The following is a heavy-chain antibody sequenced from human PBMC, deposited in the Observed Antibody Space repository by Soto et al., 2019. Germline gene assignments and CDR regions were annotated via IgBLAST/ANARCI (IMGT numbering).Heavy chain of an antibody. D-gene: IGHD2-21*02. Sequence: ESLKISCKGSGYSFTSFWIAWVRQMPGKGLEWMGIIYVDDSETRYSPSFQGQVTISADKSISTAYLQWSSLKASDTAIYYCARGDRGEYWGQGTMVTVSS. CDR3: ARGDRGEY. J-gene: IGHJ4*02. CDR2: IYVDDSET. V-gene: IGHV5-51*01. CDR1: GYSFTSFW.